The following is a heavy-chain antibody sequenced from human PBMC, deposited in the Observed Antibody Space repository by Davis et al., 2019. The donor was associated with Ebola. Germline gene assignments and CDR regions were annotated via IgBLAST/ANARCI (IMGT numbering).Heavy chain of an antibody. V-gene: IGHV1-18*04. J-gene: IGHJ4*02. CDR1: GYTFTGYY. Sequence: ASVKVSCKASGYTFTGYYMHWVRQAPGQGLEWMGWISAYNGNTNYAQKLQGRVTMTTDTSTSTAYMELRSLRSDDTAAYYCARGGIQIWSSHYFDYWGQGSLVTVSS. D-gene: IGHD5-18*01. CDR2: ISAYNGNT. CDR3: ARGGIQIWSSHYFDY.